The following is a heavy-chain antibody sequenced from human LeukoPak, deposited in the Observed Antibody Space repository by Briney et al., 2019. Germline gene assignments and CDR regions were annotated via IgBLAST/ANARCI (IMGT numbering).Heavy chain of an antibody. D-gene: IGHD6-13*01. CDR1: GFTFSSYA. CDR2: ISGSGGST. V-gene: IGHV3-23*01. J-gene: IGHJ3*02. CDR3: AKPLIAAGDAFDI. Sequence: PGGSLRLSCAASGFTFSSYAMSWVRQAPGKGLEWVSAISGSGGSTYYADSVKGRFTISRDNSKNALYLQMNSLRAEDTAVYYCAKPLIAAGDAFDIWGQGTMVTVSS.